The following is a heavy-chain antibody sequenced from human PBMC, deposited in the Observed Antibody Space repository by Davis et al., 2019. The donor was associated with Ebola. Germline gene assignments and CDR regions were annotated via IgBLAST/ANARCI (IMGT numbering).Heavy chain of an antibody. CDR2: IIPIFGTA. CDR1: GGTFINSA. D-gene: IGHD2-2*01. V-gene: IGHV1-69*13. J-gene: IGHJ6*04. CDR3: AREVQLSSHGMDV. Sequence: SVKVSCKASGGTFINSAISWVRQAPGQGLEWMGGIIPIFGTAKYAQKFQGRVTITADESTSTAYMELSSLRSEDTAVYYCAREVQLSSHGMDVWGKGTTVTVSS.